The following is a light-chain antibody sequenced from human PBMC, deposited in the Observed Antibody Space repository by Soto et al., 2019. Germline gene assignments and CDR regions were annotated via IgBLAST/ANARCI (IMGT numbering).Light chain of an antibody. V-gene: IGLV1-47*01. Sequence: QSVLTQPPSASGTPGQRVTISCSGSSSNIGSDFVYWYQQLPGTAPKLLIYHNYQRPSGVPDRFSGSKSGTSGSLAISDLRSEDEADYYCSAWDGSLSAYVFGAGTKLTVL. J-gene: IGLJ1*01. CDR2: HNY. CDR1: SSNIGSDF. CDR3: SAWDGSLSAYV.